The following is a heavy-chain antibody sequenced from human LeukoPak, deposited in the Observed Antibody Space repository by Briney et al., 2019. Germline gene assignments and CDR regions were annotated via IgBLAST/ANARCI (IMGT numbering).Heavy chain of an antibody. CDR3: ARFLSATNRRFDP. CDR2: ISGSGGST. Sequence: QTGGSLRLSCAASGFTFSSYAMSWVRQPPGKGLEWVSAISGSGGSTYYADSVKGRFTISRDNSKNTLYMQMNSLRAEDTAMYCCARFLSATNRRFDPWGQGTLVTVSS. CDR1: GFTFSSYA. J-gene: IGHJ5*02. D-gene: IGHD3-3*01. V-gene: IGHV3-23*01.